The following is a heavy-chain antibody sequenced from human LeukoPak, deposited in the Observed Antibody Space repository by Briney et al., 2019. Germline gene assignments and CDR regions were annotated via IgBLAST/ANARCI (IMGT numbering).Heavy chain of an antibody. V-gene: IGHV3-48*04. CDR3: ARDVAYTSGGVDI. Sequence: GGSLRLSCAASGFTFSIYSMHWVRQAPGKGLEWVAYITSSSSTIYYADSVKGRFTISRDNAKNSLYLQMNSLRAVDTAVYFCARDVAYTSGGVDIWGQGTMVTVSS. CDR2: ITSSSSTI. CDR1: GFTFSIYS. J-gene: IGHJ3*02. D-gene: IGHD6-25*01.